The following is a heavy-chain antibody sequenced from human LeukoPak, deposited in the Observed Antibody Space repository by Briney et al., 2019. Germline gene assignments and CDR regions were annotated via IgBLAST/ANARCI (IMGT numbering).Heavy chain of an antibody. CDR3: AKGRVRGVIVDFDY. D-gene: IGHD3-10*02. CDR1: GFTFSTYA. Sequence: PGGSLRLSCAASGFTFSTYAMSCVRHAPGRGVEWVSSICAGGGSTYYPDSVKGRFTISRDNSKNTLYLQMNSLRAEGTAVYYCAKGRVRGVIVDFDYWGQRTLGTVSS. CDR2: ICAGGGST. V-gene: IGHV3-23*01. J-gene: IGHJ4*02.